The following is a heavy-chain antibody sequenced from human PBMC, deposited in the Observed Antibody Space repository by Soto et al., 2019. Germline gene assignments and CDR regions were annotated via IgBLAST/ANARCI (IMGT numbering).Heavy chain of an antibody. CDR1: GGSISSSNW. J-gene: IGHJ6*02. D-gene: IGHD2-21*02. V-gene: IGHV4-4*02. CDR2: IYHSGST. CDR3: AREGVTRNYYYGMDV. Sequence: PSETLSLTCAVSGGSISSSNWWSWVRQPPGKGLEWIGEIYHSGSTNYNPSLKSRVTISVDKSKNQFSLKLSSVTAADTAVYYCAREGVTRNYYYGMDVWGQGTTVTVSS.